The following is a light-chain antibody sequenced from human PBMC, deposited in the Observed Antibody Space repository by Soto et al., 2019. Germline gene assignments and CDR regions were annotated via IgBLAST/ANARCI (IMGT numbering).Light chain of an antibody. V-gene: IGKV1-12*01. CDR3: QQTHSLPLS. CDR1: QGVGGW. J-gene: IGKJ3*01. Sequence: IQMSLSPSSVSASAGDSVTMTCRASQGVGGWLAWYQQKPGKVPKLLIYATSSLHSGVPSRFSGSGSGTDFTLSISSLQPEDFVTYYCQQTHSLPLSFGPGTKVDIK. CDR2: ATS.